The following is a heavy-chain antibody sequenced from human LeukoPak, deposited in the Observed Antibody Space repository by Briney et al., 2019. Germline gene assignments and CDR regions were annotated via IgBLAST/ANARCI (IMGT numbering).Heavy chain of an antibody. CDR2: INHSGST. V-gene: IGHV4-34*01. Sequence: SETLSLTCAVYGGSFSGYYWSGLRQPPGKGLEWIGEINHSGSTNYNPSLKSRVTISVDTSKTQFSLKLSSVTAADTAVYYCARGQPQQLALDYWGQGTLVTVSS. D-gene: IGHD6-13*01. CDR3: ARGQPQQLALDY. CDR1: GGSFSGYY. J-gene: IGHJ4*02.